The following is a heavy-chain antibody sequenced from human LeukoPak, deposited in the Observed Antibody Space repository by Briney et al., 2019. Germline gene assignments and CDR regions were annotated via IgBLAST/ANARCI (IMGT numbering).Heavy chain of an antibody. CDR2: TSGSGGST. Sequence: PGGSLRLSCAASGFTFSSYAMSWVRQAPGKGLEWVSATSGSGGSTYYADSVKGRFTISRDNSKNTLYLQMNSLRAEDTAVYYCAKEGESYDSSGYLDYWGQGTLVTVSS. CDR3: AKEGESYDSSGYLDY. D-gene: IGHD3-22*01. J-gene: IGHJ4*02. V-gene: IGHV3-23*01. CDR1: GFTFSSYA.